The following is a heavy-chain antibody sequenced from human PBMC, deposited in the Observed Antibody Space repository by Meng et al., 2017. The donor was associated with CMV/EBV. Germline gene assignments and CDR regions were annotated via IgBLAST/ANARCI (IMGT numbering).Heavy chain of an antibody. CDR2: INHSGST. D-gene: IGHD3-22*01. V-gene: IGHV4-34*01. Sequence: SETLSLTCAVYGGSLSGYYWSWIRQPPGKGLEWIGEINHSGSTNYNPSLKSRVTISVDTSKNQFSLKLSSVTAADTAVYYCARGSFANYYGSSGYYLGLLDYWGQGTLVTVSS. CDR1: GGSLSGYY. J-gene: IGHJ4*02. CDR3: ARGSFANYYGSSGYYLGLLDY.